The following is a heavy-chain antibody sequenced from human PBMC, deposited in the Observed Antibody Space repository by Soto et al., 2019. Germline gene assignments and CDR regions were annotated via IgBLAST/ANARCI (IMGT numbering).Heavy chain of an antibody. CDR3: ARGSWDDVSGHYYMDV. CDR1: GDSVSSNRSC. CDR2: TYYKSKWYY. J-gene: IGHJ6*03. V-gene: IGHV6-1*01. Sequence: SQSRSLTCDISGDSVSSNRSCWNWIRTTRSRGLEWLGRTYYKSKWYYTYAASVKSRITVSPDTSKNQFSLQLTSVTPEDTAVYYCARGSWDDVSGHYYMDVWDKGTTVTVSS. D-gene: IGHD1-1*01.